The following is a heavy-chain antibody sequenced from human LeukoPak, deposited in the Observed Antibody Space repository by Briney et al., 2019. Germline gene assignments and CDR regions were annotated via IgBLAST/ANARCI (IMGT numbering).Heavy chain of an antibody. Sequence: SQTLSLTCTVSVGSISSGSYYWSWIRQPAGKGLELIERIYTSGSTNYNPSLKSRVTISVDTSKNQFSLKLSSVTAADTAVYYCARALAPSIAARPGDYWGQGTLVTVSS. CDR1: VGSISSGSYY. D-gene: IGHD6-6*01. V-gene: IGHV4-61*02. CDR3: ARALAPSIAARPGDY. CDR2: IYTSGST. J-gene: IGHJ4*02.